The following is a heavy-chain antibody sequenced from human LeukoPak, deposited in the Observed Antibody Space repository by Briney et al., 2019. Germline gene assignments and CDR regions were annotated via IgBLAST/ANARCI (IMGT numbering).Heavy chain of an antibody. CDR2: TYYRSKWYN. CDR1: GDSVSSNSAA. Sequence: PSQTLSLTCAISGDSVSSNSAAWNWIRQSPSRGLEWLGRTYYRSKWYNDYAVSVRSRVLINADTSNNQFSLRLNSVTPEDTAVYYCARYSSSSSLKVFDHWGQGTLVTVSS. J-gene: IGHJ4*02. D-gene: IGHD6-13*01. V-gene: IGHV6-1*01. CDR3: ARYSSSSSLKVFDH.